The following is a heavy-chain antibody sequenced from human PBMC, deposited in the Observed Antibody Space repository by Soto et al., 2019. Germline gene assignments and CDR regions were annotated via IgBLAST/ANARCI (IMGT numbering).Heavy chain of an antibody. D-gene: IGHD2-8*01. CDR1: GGSVTNGCSF. Sequence: SETLSLTKSVSGGSVTNGCSFGCWIRQSHGTGLEWIAYIYHSGSTYYNPSLRSRVTISVDRSENQFSLKLSSVTAADTAVYYCVRESAASGPNWFDTSGPGTLVTVSS. CDR3: VRESAASGPNWFDT. CDR2: IYHSGST. V-gene: IGHV4-30-2*06. J-gene: IGHJ5*02.